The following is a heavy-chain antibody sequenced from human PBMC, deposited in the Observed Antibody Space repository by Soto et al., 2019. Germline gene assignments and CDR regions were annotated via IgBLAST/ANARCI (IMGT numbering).Heavy chain of an antibody. Sequence: EVQLVESGGGLVQPGGSLRLSCAASGFTVSSNYMSWVRQAPGKGLEWVSVIYSGGSTYYADSVKGRFTISRDNSKNTLYLQMNSLRAEDTAVYYCARATAYCGGDCFPYEDYWGQGTLVTVSS. CDR3: ARATAYCGGDCFPYEDY. CDR2: IYSGGST. J-gene: IGHJ4*02. D-gene: IGHD2-21*02. CDR1: GFTVSSNY. V-gene: IGHV3-66*01.